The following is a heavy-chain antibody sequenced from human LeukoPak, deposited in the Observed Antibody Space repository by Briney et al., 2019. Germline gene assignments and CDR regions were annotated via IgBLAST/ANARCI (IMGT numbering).Heavy chain of an antibody. CDR3: ARATVTTTGWFDP. D-gene: IGHD4-11*01. J-gene: IGHJ5*02. Sequence: SGGSLRLSCAASGFTFSSYGMHWVRQAPDKGLEWVAFIRYDGSNKYYADSVKGRFTISRDNSKNTLYLQMNSLRAEDTAVYYCARATVTTTGWFDPWGQGTLVTVSS. CDR1: GFTFSSYG. V-gene: IGHV3-30*02. CDR2: IRYDGSNK.